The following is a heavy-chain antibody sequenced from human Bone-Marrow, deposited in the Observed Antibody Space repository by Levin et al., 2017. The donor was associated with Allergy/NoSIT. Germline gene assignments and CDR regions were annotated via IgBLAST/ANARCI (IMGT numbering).Heavy chain of an antibody. J-gene: IGHJ4*02. CDR3: ARGTMVRGVINYYFDY. Sequence: GGSLRLSCAASGFTFSSYSMNWVRQAPGKGLEWVSSISSSSSYIYYADSVKGRFTISRDNAKNSLYLQMNSLRAEDTAVYYCARGTMVRGVINYYFDYWGQGTLVTVSS. CDR1: GFTFSSYS. CDR2: ISSSSSYI. V-gene: IGHV3-21*01. D-gene: IGHD3-10*01.